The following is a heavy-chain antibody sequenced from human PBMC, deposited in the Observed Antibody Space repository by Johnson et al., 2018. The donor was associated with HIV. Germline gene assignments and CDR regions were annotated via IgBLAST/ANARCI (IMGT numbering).Heavy chain of an antibody. CDR1: GFAFSNAW. V-gene: IGHV3-15*01. CDR3: TTDDEAGVNSRDNAFEV. J-gene: IGHJ3*01. D-gene: IGHD4-23*01. CDR2: IKSETDGGTP. Sequence: EVQLVESGGGLVQPGGSLRVSCAASGFAFSNAWMNWVRQAPGKGLEWVGRIKSETDGGTPDYPASVKGRFTISRDDSKTTLYLQMNSLKTEDTAVDSGTTDDEAGVNSRDNAFEVWGQGTMVTVSS.